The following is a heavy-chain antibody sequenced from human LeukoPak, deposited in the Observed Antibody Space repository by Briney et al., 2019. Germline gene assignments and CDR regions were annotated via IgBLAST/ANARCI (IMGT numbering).Heavy chain of an antibody. CDR1: GYSISSGYY. CDR2: IHHSGST. V-gene: IGHV4-38-2*02. CDR3: ARGYQLLSYYFDY. J-gene: IGHJ4*02. Sequence: SETLSLTCTVSGYSISSGYYWGWILQPPGKGLEWIGSIHHSGSTYYDPSLKSRVTISVDTSKNQFSLKLSSVTAADTAVYYCARGYQLLSYYFDYWGQGTLVTVSS. D-gene: IGHD2-2*01.